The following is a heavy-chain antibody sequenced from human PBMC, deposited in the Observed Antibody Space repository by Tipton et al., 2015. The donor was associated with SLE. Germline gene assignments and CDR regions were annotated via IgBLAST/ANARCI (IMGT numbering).Heavy chain of an antibody. V-gene: IGHV3-48*03. CDR1: GFTFSSYE. CDR2: ISSSGSTI. D-gene: IGHD3-22*01. CDR3: ARVGYYYDSSGYSDY. Sequence: SLRLSCAASGFTFSSYEMNWVRQAPGKGLEWVSYISSSGSTIYYADSVKGRFTISRDNAKNSLYLQMNSLRAEDTAVYYCARVGYYYDSSGYSDYWGQGTLVTVSS. J-gene: IGHJ4*02.